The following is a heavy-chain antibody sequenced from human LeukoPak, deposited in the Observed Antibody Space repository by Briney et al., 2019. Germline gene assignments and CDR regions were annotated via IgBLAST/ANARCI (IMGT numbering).Heavy chain of an antibody. Sequence: PGGSLRLSCAASGFTVSSNYMSWVRQAPGKGLEWVSSISSSSSYIYYADSVKGRFTISRDNAKNSLYLQMNSLRAEDTAVYYCAKAPWIQLWSEFDYWGQGTLVTVSS. V-gene: IGHV3-21*01. J-gene: IGHJ4*02. CDR1: GFTVSSNY. D-gene: IGHD5-18*01. CDR3: AKAPWIQLWSEFDY. CDR2: ISSSSSYI.